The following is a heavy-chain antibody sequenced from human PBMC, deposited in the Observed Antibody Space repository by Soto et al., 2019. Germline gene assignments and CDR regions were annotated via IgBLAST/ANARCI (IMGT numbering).Heavy chain of an antibody. J-gene: IGHJ4*02. CDR1: GFTFSSYS. Sequence: EVQLVESGGGLVKPGGSLRLSCAASGFTFSSYSMNWVRQAPGKGLEWVSSISSSSSYIYYADSVKGRFTISRDNAKNSLYLQMNSLRAEDTAVYYCARAEPDSSGWYPAQFDYWGQGTLVTVSS. V-gene: IGHV3-21*01. CDR3: ARAEPDSSGWYPAQFDY. CDR2: ISSSSSYI. D-gene: IGHD6-19*01.